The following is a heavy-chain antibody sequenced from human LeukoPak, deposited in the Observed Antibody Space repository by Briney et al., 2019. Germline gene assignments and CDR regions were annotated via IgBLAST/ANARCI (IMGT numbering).Heavy chain of an antibody. V-gene: IGHV4-34*01. CDR3: AGRRRWLQLPVYFDY. D-gene: IGHD5-24*01. CDR2: INHCGST. CDR1: GGSFSGYY. Sequence: SETLSLTCAVYGGSFSGYYWSWIRQPPGKGLEWIGEINHCGSTNYNPSLKSRVTISVDTSKNQFSLKLSSVTAADTAVYYCAGRRRWLQLPVYFDYWGQGTLVTVSS. J-gene: IGHJ4*02.